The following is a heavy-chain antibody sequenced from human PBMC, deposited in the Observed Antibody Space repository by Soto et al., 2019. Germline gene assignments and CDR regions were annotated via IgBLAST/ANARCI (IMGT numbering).Heavy chain of an antibody. CDR3: ARESEDLTSNFDY. CDR1: GFTFTRYS. V-gene: IGHV3-21*01. J-gene: IGHJ4*02. Sequence: KPGGSPRLSCAASGFTFTRYSMNWVRQAPGKGLEWVSSISSTTNYIYYADSMKGRFTVSRDNAKNSVYLEMNSLSAEDTALYYCARESEDLTSNFDYWGQGTLVTVSS. CDR2: ISSTTNYI.